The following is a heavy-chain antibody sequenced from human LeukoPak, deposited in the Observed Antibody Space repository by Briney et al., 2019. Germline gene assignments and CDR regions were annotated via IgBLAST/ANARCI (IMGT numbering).Heavy chain of an antibody. J-gene: IGHJ4*02. V-gene: IGHV2-5*02. CDR2: IYWDDDK. Sequence: SGPTLVNRTQTLTLTCTFSGFSLSTSGVGVGWIRQPPGKALEWLALIYWDDDKRYSPSLKSRLTITKDTSKNQVVLTMTNMDPVGTATYCCAHRDGSSSCFDYWGQGTPVTVSS. CDR3: AHRDGSSSCFDY. D-gene: IGHD6-6*01. CDR1: GFSLSTSGVG.